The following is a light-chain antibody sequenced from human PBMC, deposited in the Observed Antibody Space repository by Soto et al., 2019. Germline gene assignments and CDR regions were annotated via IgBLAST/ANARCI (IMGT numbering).Light chain of an antibody. CDR1: QTVSNNY. Sequence: EIVLTHSPDTLSLSPGERATLSCRASQTVSNNYLAWYQQKAGQAPRLVIYDASTRATGIPDRFSASGSGTDFTLTISRLEPEDFAVYFCQQYASAPLTFGQGTKVEV. CDR3: QQYASAPLT. CDR2: DAS. V-gene: IGKV3-20*01. J-gene: IGKJ1*01.